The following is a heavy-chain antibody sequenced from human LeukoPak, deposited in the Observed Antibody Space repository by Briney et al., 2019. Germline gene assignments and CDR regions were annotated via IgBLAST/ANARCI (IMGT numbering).Heavy chain of an antibody. CDR3: ARITMVRGVIITGSYYFDY. D-gene: IGHD3-10*01. CDR1: GFTFSSYS. Sequence: GGSLRLSCAAPGFTFSSYSMNWVRQAPGKGLEWVSYISSSSSTIYYADSVKGRFTISRDNAKNSLYLQMNSLRAEDTAVYYCARITMVRGVIITGSYYFDYWGQGTLVTVSS. J-gene: IGHJ4*02. CDR2: ISSSSSTI. V-gene: IGHV3-48*01.